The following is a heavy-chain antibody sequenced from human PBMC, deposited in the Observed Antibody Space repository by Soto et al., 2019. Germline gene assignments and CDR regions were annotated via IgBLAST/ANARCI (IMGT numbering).Heavy chain of an antibody. CDR2: INTDNGYT. V-gene: IGHV1-3*04. J-gene: IGHJ3*02. CDR3: ARQGDSRILRDTFDI. D-gene: IGHD2-8*01. Sequence: GASVKVSCKSSAYTFTHYAMHWVRQAPGQGLEWLGWINTDNGYTAFSQKFQGRVSITMDTSASTAYVELSSLTSEDTGVYYCARQGDSRILRDTFDIWGQGTLVTVSS. CDR1: AYTFTHYA.